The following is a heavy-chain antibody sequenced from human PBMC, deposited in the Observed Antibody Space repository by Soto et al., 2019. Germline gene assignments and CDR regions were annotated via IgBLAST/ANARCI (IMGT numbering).Heavy chain of an antibody. D-gene: IGHD2-21*01. Sequence: EVQLLESGGGLIQPGGSLRLSCGASGFTFSNYGMTWVRQAPGKWLEWVSTISGSGDRAFYADPVKGRFTISRDNSKNTLYLQMNSLSAEDTAMYYCAKEMIASTLADFFDYWGQGILVTVSS. CDR2: ISGSGDRA. V-gene: IGHV3-23*01. CDR3: AKEMIASTLADFFDY. J-gene: IGHJ4*02. CDR1: GFTFSNYG.